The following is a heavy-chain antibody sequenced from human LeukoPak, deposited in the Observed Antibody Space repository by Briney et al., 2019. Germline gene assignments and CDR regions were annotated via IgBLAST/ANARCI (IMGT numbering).Heavy chain of an antibody. Sequence: SVKVSCKASGGTFSSYAISWVRQAPGQGLEWMGRIIPILGIANYAQKFQGRVTITADKSTSTAYMELSSLRSEDTAVHYCARAVAGTGFDYWGQGTLVTVSS. D-gene: IGHD6-19*01. CDR3: ARAVAGTGFDY. V-gene: IGHV1-69*04. J-gene: IGHJ4*02. CDR2: IIPILGIA. CDR1: GGTFSSYA.